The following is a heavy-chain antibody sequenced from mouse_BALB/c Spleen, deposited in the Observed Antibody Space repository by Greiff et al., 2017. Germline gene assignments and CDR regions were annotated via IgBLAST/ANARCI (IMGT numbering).Heavy chain of an antibody. Sequence: QVQLKQPGAELVKPGASVKMSCKASGYTFTSYWMHWVKQRPGQGLEWIGVIDPSDSYTSYNQKFKGKATLTVDTSSSTAYMQLSSLTSEDSAVYYCTREVREVYFDYWGQGTTLTVSS. CDR2: IDPSDSYT. CDR3: TREVREVYFDY. V-gene: IGHV1S127*01. CDR1: GYTFTSYW. J-gene: IGHJ2*01. D-gene: IGHD2-2*01.